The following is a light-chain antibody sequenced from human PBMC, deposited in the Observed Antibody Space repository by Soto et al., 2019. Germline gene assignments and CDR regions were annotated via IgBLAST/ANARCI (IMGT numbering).Light chain of an antibody. J-gene: IGKJ4*01. V-gene: IGKV3-15*01. CDR1: QSVSSN. Sequence: EVVMIQSPATLSVSPGERATLSCRASQSVSSNLAWYQQKPGQAPRLLIYGASTRATGIPARFSGSGSGTEFTLTISSLQSEDFAVYYCQQYNDWPPLTFGGGTKVEIK. CDR3: QQYNDWPPLT. CDR2: GAS.